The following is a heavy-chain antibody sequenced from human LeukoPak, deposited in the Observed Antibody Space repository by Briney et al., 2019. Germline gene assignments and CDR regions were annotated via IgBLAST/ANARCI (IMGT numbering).Heavy chain of an antibody. CDR2: IKQDGSEK. J-gene: IGHJ4*02. CDR1: GFTFSSYS. Sequence: GGSLRLSCAASGFTFSSYSMNWVRQAPGKGLEWVANIKQDGSEKYYVDSVKGRFTISRDNAKNSLYLQMNSLRAEDTAVYYCASLREASGDPFDYWGQGTLVTVSS. CDR3: ASLREASGDPFDY. V-gene: IGHV3-7*01. D-gene: IGHD4-17*01.